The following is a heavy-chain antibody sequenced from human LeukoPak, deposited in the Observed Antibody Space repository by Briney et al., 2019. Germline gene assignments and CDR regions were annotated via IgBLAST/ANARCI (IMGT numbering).Heavy chain of an antibody. CDR3: ARVDPISFRSTDDY. D-gene: IGHD5-12*01. Sequence: AASVKVSCKASGYTFTSYGISWVRQAPGQGLEWMGWISAYNGNTNYAQKLQGRVTMTTDTSTSTAYMELRSLRSDDTAVYYCARVDPISFRSTDDYWGQGTLVTVSS. V-gene: IGHV1-18*01. CDR2: ISAYNGNT. J-gene: IGHJ4*02. CDR1: GYTFTSYG.